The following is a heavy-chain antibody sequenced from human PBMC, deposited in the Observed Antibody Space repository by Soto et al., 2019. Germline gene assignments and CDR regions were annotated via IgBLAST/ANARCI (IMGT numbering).Heavy chain of an antibody. Sequence: GGSLRLSCAASRFTFSNYGMHWVRQAPGKGLEWLALLSDDGSNEYYADSVKGRFTISRDNSKNTLYLEMNSLRAEDSAVYYCAKDHGIVVPAANYYHYALDVWGQGTTVTVSS. CDR1: RFTFSNYG. CDR2: LSDDGSNE. J-gene: IGHJ6*02. D-gene: IGHD2-2*01. CDR3: AKDHGIVVPAANYYHYALDV. V-gene: IGHV3-30*18.